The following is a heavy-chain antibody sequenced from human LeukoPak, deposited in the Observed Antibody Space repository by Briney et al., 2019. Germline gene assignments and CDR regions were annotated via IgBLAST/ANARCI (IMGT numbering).Heavy chain of an antibody. J-gene: IGHJ5*02. CDR1: GYSISSGYY. V-gene: IGHV4-38-2*01. D-gene: IGHD5-24*01. Sequence: PSETLSLTCAVSGYSISSGYYWGWIRQPPGKGLEWIGSIYHSGSTYYNPSLKSRVTISVDTSKNQFSLKLSSVTAADTAVYYCARLPYDYNNWFDPWGREPWSPSPQ. CDR2: IYHSGST. CDR3: ARLPYDYNNWFDP.